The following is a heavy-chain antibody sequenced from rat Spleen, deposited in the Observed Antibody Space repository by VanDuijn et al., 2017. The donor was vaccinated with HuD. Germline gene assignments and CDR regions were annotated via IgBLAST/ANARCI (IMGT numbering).Heavy chain of an antibody. V-gene: IGHV5-7*01. CDR3: SRQDWEQGFAF. J-gene: IGHJ3*01. CDR2: ISYDGSST. CDR1: GFTFSDYN. D-gene: IGHD5-1*01. Sequence: EVQLVESGGGLVQPGRSLKLSCAASGFTFSDYNMAWVRQAPKKGLEWVATISYDGSSTYYRDSVKGRFTISRDNAKSTLYLQMDSLRSEDTATYYCSRQDWEQGFAFWGQGTLVTVSS.